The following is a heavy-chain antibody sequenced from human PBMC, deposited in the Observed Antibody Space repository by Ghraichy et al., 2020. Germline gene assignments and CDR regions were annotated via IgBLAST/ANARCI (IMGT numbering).Heavy chain of an antibody. CDR2: ISSSGNTI. Sequence: GESLNISCAASGFTFSTYEMNWVRQAPGKGLEWVSYISSSGNTIYYADSVKGRFSISRDNAKNSLFLQMNSLRAEDTAVYYCARERWTRAVGDHWGQGTLVTVSS. J-gene: IGHJ4*02. CDR1: GFTFSTYE. V-gene: IGHV3-48*03. D-gene: IGHD6-19*01. CDR3: ARERWTRAVGDH.